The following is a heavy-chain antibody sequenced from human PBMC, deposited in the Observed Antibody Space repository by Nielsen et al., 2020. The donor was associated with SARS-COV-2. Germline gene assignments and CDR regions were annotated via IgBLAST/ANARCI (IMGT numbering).Heavy chain of an antibody. CDR3: ARVKWLGAFDI. CDR1: GFTFSSYG. V-gene: IGHV3-30*03. J-gene: IGHJ3*02. D-gene: IGHD5-12*01. CDR2: ISYDGSNK. Sequence: GGSLRLSCAASGFTFSSYGMHWVRQAPGKGLEWVAVISYDGSNKYYADSVKGRFTISRDNSKNTLYLQMNSLRAEDTAVYYCARVKWLGAFDIWGQGTMVTVSS.